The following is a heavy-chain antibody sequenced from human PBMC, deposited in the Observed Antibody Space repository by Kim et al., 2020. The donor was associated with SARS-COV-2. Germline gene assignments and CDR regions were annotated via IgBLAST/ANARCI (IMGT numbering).Heavy chain of an antibody. Sequence: PALKSRVTISVDTSKNQCSLKLSSVTAADTAVYYCARGLPIRSYLDYFDYWGQGTLVTVSS. V-gene: IGHV4-59*09. CDR3: ARGLPIRSYLDYFDY. D-gene: IGHD1-26*01. J-gene: IGHJ4*02.